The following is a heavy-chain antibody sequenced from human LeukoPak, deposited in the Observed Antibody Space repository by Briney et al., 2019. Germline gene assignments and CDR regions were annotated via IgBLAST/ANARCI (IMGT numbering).Heavy chain of an antibody. D-gene: IGHD2-8*01. CDR1: GFTFSTYG. CDR3: APLDIVLMVYAKD. CDR2: IWSDGNNK. V-gene: IGHV3-30*02. Sequence: PGGSLRLSCAAPGFTFSTYGMHWVRQAPGKGLEWVAVIWSDGNNKFYADSVKGRFTFSRDNSRNTLSLQMNSLRAEDTAVYYCAPLDIVLMVYAKDWGQGTLVTVSS. J-gene: IGHJ4*02.